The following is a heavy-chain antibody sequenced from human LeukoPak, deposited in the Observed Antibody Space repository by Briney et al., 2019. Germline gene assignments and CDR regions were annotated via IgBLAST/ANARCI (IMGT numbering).Heavy chain of an antibody. J-gene: IGHJ4*02. D-gene: IGHD5-18*01. Sequence: SETLSLTCTVSGGSITSYYWSWIRQPPGKGLEWIGYIYYSGSTNYNPSLKSRVTISVDTSKNQFSLKLSSVTAADTAVYYCAREPPMGYSFGPYFDYWGQGTLVTVSS. CDR2: IYYSGST. V-gene: IGHV4-59*01. CDR1: GGSITSYY. CDR3: AREPPMGYSFGPYFDY.